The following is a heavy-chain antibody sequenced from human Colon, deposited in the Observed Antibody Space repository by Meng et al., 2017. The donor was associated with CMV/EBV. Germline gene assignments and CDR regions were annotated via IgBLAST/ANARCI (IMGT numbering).Heavy chain of an antibody. J-gene: IGHJ5*02. D-gene: IGHD2-15*01. CDR1: GGLITNYY. Sequence: SETLSLTCTISGGLITNYYCSWIRQPPGKGLEWIGYVHYSQSAYYSPSLKSRATISADTSMNVCSLRLASVTAADTAVYYCATTLYPQWKLNLFDPWGQGTLVTVSS. V-gene: IGHV4-59*01. CDR2: VHYSQSA. CDR3: ATTLYPQWKLNLFDP.